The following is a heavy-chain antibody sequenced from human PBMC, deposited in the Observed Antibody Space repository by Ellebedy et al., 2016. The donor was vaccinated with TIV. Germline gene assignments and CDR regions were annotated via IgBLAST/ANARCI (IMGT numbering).Heavy chain of an antibody. J-gene: IGHJ6*02. CDR1: GGSVSGNY. CDR3: ARVGANSGWYDNYYYGMDV. V-gene: IGHV4-59*02. Sequence: SETLSLTCTVSGGSVSGNYWGWIRRPPGAGLEWIGYVYYTGVTNYNPSLRSRLTLSADTSNNQFFLELRSVTAADTAVYYCARVGANSGWYDNYYYGMDVWGQGTTVTVSS. CDR2: VYYTGVT. D-gene: IGHD6-19*01.